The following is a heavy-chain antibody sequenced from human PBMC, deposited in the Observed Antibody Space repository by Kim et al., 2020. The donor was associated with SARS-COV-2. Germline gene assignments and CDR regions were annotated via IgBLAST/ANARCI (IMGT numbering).Heavy chain of an antibody. V-gene: IGHV3-33*05. CDR3: ARDQSAGYSSSWNDY. CDR1: GFTLSSYG. CDR2: ISYDGSNK. J-gene: IGHJ4*02. D-gene: IGHD6-13*01. Sequence: GGSLRLSCAASGFTLSSYGMHWVRQAPGKGLEWVAVISYDGSNKYYADSVKGRFTISRDNSKNTLYLQMNSLRAEDTAVYYCARDQSAGYSSSWNDYWGQGTLVTVSS.